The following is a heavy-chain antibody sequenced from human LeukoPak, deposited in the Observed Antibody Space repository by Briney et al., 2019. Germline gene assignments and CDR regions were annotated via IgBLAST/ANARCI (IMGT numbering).Heavy chain of an antibody. CDR1: GGSFSGYY. CDR3: ARDYGDYFDY. J-gene: IGHJ4*02. CDR2: INHSGST. D-gene: IGHD4-17*01. V-gene: IGHV4-34*01. Sequence: SETLSLTCAVYGGSFSGYYWSWIRQPPGKGLEWIGEINHSGSTNYNPSLKSRVIISVDTSKNQFSLKLSSVAAADTAVYYCARDYGDYFDYWGQGTLVTVSS.